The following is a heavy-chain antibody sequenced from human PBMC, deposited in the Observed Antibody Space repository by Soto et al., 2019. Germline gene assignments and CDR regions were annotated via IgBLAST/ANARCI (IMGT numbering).Heavy chain of an antibody. Sequence: SETLSLTCTVSGDSISSADYYWSWIRQTPGKGLEWIGHIFYSGTTYYNPSLKGRLTISVDTSKNHFSLRLTSVTAADTAVYYCARDLWVEPELYYYGMDVWGQGTTVTVSS. V-gene: IGHV4-30-4*01. CDR3: ARDLWVEPELYYYGMDV. D-gene: IGHD1-1*01. J-gene: IGHJ6*02. CDR2: IFYSGTT. CDR1: GDSISSADYY.